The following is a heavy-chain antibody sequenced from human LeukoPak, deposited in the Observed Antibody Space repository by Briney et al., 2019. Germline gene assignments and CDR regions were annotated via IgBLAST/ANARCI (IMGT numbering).Heavy chain of an antibody. CDR1: GYTFTSYD. Sequence: ASVKVSCKASGYTFTSYDINWVRQATGQGLEWVGWMNPDSGNTGYAQKFQGRVTMTRNTSISTAYMELSSLRSEDTAVYYCARSGSYYGAYYYYGMDVWGQGTTVTVSS. J-gene: IGHJ6*02. D-gene: IGHD1-26*01. CDR2: MNPDSGNT. CDR3: ARSGSYYGAYYYYGMDV. V-gene: IGHV1-8*01.